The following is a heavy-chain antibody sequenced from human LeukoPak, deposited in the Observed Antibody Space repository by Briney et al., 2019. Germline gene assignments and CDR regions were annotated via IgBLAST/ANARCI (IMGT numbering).Heavy chain of an antibody. CDR1: GFTFDDYA. Sequence: PGGSLRLSCAASGFTFDDYAMHWVRQAPGKGLEWVSGISWNSGSIGYADSAKGRFTISRDNAKNSLYLQMNSLRAEDTALYYCAKDKASRYGDYPFDYWGQGTLVTVSS. D-gene: IGHD4-17*01. V-gene: IGHV3-9*01. CDR2: ISWNSGSI. CDR3: AKDKASRYGDYPFDY. J-gene: IGHJ4*02.